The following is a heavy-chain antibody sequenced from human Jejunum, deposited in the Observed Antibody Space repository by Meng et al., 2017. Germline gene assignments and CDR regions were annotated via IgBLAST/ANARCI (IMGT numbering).Heavy chain of an antibody. CDR1: GFTFSSYT. CDR2: ISYDGSNK. V-gene: IGHV3-30*01. D-gene: IGHD3-10*01. Sequence: GESLKISCAASGFTFSSYTMHWVRQAPGKGPEWVTAISYDGSNKYYADSVKGRFTISRDNSKNTLYLQMNSLTPEDTAVYYCAREPSFGEHDYWGQGTLVTVSS. J-gene: IGHJ4*02. CDR3: AREPSFGEHDY.